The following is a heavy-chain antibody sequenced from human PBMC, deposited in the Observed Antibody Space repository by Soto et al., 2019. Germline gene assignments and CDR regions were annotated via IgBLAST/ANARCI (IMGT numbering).Heavy chain of an antibody. CDR3: ARDPHYYGSGSYYSASDAFDI. CDR1: GGAFSSYA. CDR2: IIPIFGTV. V-gene: IGHV1-69*13. J-gene: IGHJ3*02. D-gene: IGHD3-10*01. Sequence: VASVKVSCKASGGAFSSYAISWVRQAPGQGLEWMGGIIPIFGTVNYAQKFQGRVTITADESTSTAYMELSSLRSEDTAVYYCARDPHYYGSGSYYSASDAFDIWGQGTTVTVSS.